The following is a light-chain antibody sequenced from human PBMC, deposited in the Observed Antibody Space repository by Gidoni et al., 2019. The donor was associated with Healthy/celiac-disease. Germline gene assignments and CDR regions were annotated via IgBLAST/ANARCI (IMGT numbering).Light chain of an antibody. CDR1: QSVLYSSNNKNY. J-gene: IGKJ1*01. V-gene: IGKV4-1*01. CDR2: WAS. Sequence: DIVMTQSPASLAVSLCERATINRKSSQSVLYSSNNKNYLAWYQQKPGQPPKLLIYWASTRESGVPDRFSGSGSGKDFTITISRLQAEDVAVYYCQQYYSTPQTFGQGTKVEIK. CDR3: QQYYSTPQT.